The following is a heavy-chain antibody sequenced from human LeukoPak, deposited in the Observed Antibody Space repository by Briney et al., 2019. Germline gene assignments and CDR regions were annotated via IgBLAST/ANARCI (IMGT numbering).Heavy chain of an antibody. D-gene: IGHD6-19*01. CDR1: GFTFSSYA. CDR3: AKAVASLRGYYYYGMDV. V-gene: IGHV3-23*01. CDR2: ISGSGGST. J-gene: IGHJ6*02. Sequence: GGSLRLSCAASGFTFSSYAMSWVRQAPGKGLEWVSAISGSGGSTYYADTVKGRFTISRDNSKNTLYLQMNSLRAEDTAVYYCAKAVASLRGYYYYGMDVWGQGTTVTVSS.